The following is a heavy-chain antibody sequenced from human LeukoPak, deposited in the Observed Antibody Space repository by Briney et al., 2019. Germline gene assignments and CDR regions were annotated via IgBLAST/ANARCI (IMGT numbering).Heavy chain of an antibody. D-gene: IGHD6-6*01. CDR1: GYSFTNYW. J-gene: IGHJ4*02. CDR2: IYPGDSDT. V-gene: IGHV5-51*01. Sequence: GESLKISCKGSGYSFTNYWIGWVRQTPGKGLEWMGIIYPGDSDTRYSPSFQGQVTISADKSISTAYLQWSSLKASDTAMYYCARRSSIAARRYFDYWGQGTLVTVSS. CDR3: ARRSSIAARRYFDY.